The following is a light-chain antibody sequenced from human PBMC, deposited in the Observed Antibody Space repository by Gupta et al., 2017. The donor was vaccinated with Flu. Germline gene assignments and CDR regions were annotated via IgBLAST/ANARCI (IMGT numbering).Light chain of an antibody. Sequence: DNQMTQSQPSLSASLVDRVTITCRTSQSISSYLNWYQQKPGQAPGLLIYAASILQSGVPSRFIGSGSGTEFTLTISSLQPEDFATYYCQETYSTLSITFGQGTRLDIK. V-gene: IGKV1-39*01. CDR1: QSISSY. J-gene: IGKJ5*01. CDR3: QETYSTLSIT. CDR2: AAS.